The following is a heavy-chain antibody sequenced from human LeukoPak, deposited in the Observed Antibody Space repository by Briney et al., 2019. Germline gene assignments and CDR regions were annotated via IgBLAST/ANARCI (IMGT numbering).Heavy chain of an antibody. J-gene: IGHJ6*03. D-gene: IGHD3-10*01. V-gene: IGHV3-11*04. CDR1: GITFSDHY. CDR3: ASGSYGSGFYYFYYMDV. CDR2: ISSGGDSI. Sequence: PGGSLRLSCAASGITFSDHYMSWIREAPGKGLEWRSYISSGGDSIYYADSVKGRFTISRDNAKNSVSLQMNSLRAEDTAVYYCASGSYGSGFYYFYYMDVWGKGTTVTVSS.